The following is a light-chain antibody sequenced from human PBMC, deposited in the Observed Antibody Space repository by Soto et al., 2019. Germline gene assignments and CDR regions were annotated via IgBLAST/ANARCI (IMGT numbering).Light chain of an antibody. Sequence: QSVLTQPPSASGTPGQRVTISCSGSSSNIGSNIVNWYQQLPGTAPRLLIYNNNQRPSGVPDRFSGSKSGTSASLASSGLHSEDEADYYCATWDDSLNGPVFGGGTKLTVL. CDR3: ATWDDSLNGPV. CDR2: NNN. V-gene: IGLV1-44*01. CDR1: SSNIGSNI. J-gene: IGLJ2*01.